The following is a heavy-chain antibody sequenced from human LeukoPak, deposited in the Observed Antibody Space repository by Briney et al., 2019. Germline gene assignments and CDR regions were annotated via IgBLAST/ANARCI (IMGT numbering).Heavy chain of an antibody. J-gene: IGHJ4*02. Sequence: GGSLRLSCAASGFTFSSYEMNWVRQAPGKGLEWVSSLYSGGGTYYADSVKGRFTTSRDNSKNTLNLQMNSLRTEDTAVYYCATEAGVDWGQGTLVTVSS. CDR2: LYSGGGT. CDR1: GFTFSSYE. D-gene: IGHD6-13*01. V-gene: IGHV3-66*01. CDR3: ATEAGVD.